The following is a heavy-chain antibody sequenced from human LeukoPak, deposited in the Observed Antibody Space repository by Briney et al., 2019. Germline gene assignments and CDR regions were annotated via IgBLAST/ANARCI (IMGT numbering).Heavy chain of an antibody. CDR2: IQYDGGNK. Sequence: GGSLRLSCAASAFTFSSYGMHWVRQAPGKGLEWVAFIQYDGGNKYYADSVKGRFTISRDNSKNTLYLQMNSLRAEDTAVYYCAKDGKTGDYMDVWGKGTTVTVSS. CDR3: AKDGKTGDYMDV. D-gene: IGHD7-27*01. J-gene: IGHJ6*03. V-gene: IGHV3-30*02. CDR1: AFTFSSYG.